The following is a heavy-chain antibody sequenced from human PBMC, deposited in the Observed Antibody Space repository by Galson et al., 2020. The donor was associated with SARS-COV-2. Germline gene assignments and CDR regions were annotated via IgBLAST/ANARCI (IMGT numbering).Heavy chain of an antibody. CDR2: ISYSGIT. CDR3: SRRKYYNFYMDV. CDR1: GVSISSSSDY. J-gene: IGHJ6*03. Sequence: ETLSLTCTVSGVSISSSSDYWGWIRQPPGKGLEWIGTISYSGITYYNASLKSRVIISVDTSRNQFSLKLSSVTAADTAVYYCSRRKYYNFYMDVWGKGTTVTISS. V-gene: IGHV4-39*01.